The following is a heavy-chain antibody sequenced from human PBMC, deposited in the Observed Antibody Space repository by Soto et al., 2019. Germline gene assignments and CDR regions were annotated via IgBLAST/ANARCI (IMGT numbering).Heavy chain of an antibody. Sequence: GASVKVSCKASGGNFSSYANSWVGQAPGQGLEWMGGIIPIFGTANYAQKFQGRVTIPPDESTSTSYMELTSLTSPDPFLYYCARLVDWFDSWGQGTLVTVSS. V-gene: IGHV1-69*13. J-gene: IGHJ5*01. D-gene: IGHD2-15*01. CDR2: IIPIFGTA. CDR3: ARLVDWFDS. CDR1: GGNFSSYA.